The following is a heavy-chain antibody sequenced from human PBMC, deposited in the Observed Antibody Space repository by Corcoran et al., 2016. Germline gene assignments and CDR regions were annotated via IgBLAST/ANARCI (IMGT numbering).Heavy chain of an antibody. CDR2: VDPEDGET. Sequence: EVQLVQSGAEVKKPGATVKISCKVSGYTFTDYYMHWVQQAPGKGLEWMGLVDPEDGETIYAEKFQGRVTITADTSTDTVYMELSSLRSEDTAVYYCATQVGSSSLPEPPYYYYGMDVWGQGTTVTVSS. CDR1: GYTFTDYY. D-gene: IGHD6-6*01. CDR3: ATQVGSSSLPEPPYYYYGMDV. J-gene: IGHJ6*02. V-gene: IGHV1-69-2*01.